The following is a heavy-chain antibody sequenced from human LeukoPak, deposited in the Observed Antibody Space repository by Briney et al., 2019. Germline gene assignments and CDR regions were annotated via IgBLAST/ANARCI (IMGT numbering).Heavy chain of an antibody. V-gene: IGHV5-51*01. CDR2: IYPGDSDT. J-gene: IGHJ3*02. D-gene: IGHD3-22*01. CDR3: ASSYDSSGYYYVDDAFDI. CDR1: GYSFTSYW. Sequence: GESLKISCKGSGYSFTSYWIGWVRQMPGKGLEWMGIIYPGDSDTRYSPSFQGQATISADKSISTAYLQWSSLKASDTAMYYCASSYDSSGYYYVDDAFDIWGQGTMVTVSS.